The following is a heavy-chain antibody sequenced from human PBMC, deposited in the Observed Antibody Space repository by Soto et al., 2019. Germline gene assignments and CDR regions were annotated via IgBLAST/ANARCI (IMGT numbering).Heavy chain of an antibody. CDR2: ISSSGRTI. Sequence: PGGSLRLSCAASGFTFSSYEMNWVRQAPGKGLEWVSYISSSGRTIYYADSVKGRFTISRDNAKNSLYLQMNSLRAEDTAVYYCARVIDKMIAARPDPFDIWGQGTMVTVSS. J-gene: IGHJ3*02. D-gene: IGHD6-6*01. V-gene: IGHV3-48*03. CDR1: GFTFSSYE. CDR3: ARVIDKMIAARPDPFDI.